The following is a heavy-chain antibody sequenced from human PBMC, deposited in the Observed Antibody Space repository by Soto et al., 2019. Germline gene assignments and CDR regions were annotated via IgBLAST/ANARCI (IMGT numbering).Heavy chain of an antibody. CDR2: INSDGSST. Sequence: GVSLRLSCAASGFTFSSYWMHWVRQAPGKGLVWVSRINSDGSSTSYADSVKGRFTISRDNAKNTLYLQMNSLRAEDTAVYYCSCEDILTGYSDFDYWGQGTLVTVSS. CDR3: SCEDILTGYSDFDY. D-gene: IGHD3-9*01. V-gene: IGHV3-74*01. CDR1: GFTFSSYW. J-gene: IGHJ4*02.